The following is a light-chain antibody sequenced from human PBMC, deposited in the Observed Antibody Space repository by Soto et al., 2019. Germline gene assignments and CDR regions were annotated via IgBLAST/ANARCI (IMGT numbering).Light chain of an antibody. CDR2: AAS. CDR3: QQSYTTPRIT. CDR1: QDIGTY. J-gene: IGKJ5*01. Sequence: DIQMTLSPSSLSASIGDSVIITCRASQDIGTYLNWYQHKPGKAPKHLIYAASSLQTGVPSRFTGSGSGTEFTLTIDSLQPEDFATYYCQQSYTTPRITFGQGTRLEIK. V-gene: IGKV1-39*01.